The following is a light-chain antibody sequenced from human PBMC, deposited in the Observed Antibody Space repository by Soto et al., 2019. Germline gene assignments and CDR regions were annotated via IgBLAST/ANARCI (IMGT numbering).Light chain of an antibody. Sequence: DIQMTQSPSSLSASLGDRVTITCRASQSISSYLLWYQQRPGNAPKLLISDASNLQRGLPSSFSASESGTEFTLAMNSLQPEDSATYYCHQGYSTHWTFGQRTKVEIK. CDR1: QSISSY. CDR3: HQGYSTHWT. J-gene: IGKJ1*01. CDR2: DAS. V-gene: IGKV1-39*01.